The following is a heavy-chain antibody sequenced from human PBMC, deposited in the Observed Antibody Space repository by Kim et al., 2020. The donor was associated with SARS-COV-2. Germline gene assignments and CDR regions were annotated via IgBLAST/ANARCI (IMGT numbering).Heavy chain of an antibody. V-gene: IGHV3-33*01. CDR3: ARDKAWLEVGANTFDI. CDR2: IWYDGSNK. J-gene: IGHJ3*02. CDR1: GFTFSSYG. D-gene: IGHD1-26*01. Sequence: GGSLRLSCAASGFTFSSYGMHWVRQAPGKGLEWVAVIWYDGSNKYYADSVKGRFTISRDNSKNTLYLQMNSLRAEDTAVYYCARDKAWLEVGANTFDIWGQGTMVTVSS.